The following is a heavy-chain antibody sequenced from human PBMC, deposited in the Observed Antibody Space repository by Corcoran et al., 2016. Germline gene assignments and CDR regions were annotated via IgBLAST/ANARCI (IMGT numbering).Heavy chain of an antibody. CDR2: INPSGGST. Sequence: QVQLVQSGAVVKKPGASVKVSCKASGYTFTSYYMHWVRQAPGQGLEWMGIINPSGGSTSYAQKFQGRVTMTRDTSTSTVYMERSSLRYEDTAVYYCARYLGIVVVPAATVGENYYYYGMDVWGQGTTVTVSS. D-gene: IGHD2-2*03. CDR3: ARYLGIVVVPAATVGENYYYYGMDV. V-gene: IGHV1-46*01. J-gene: IGHJ6*02. CDR1: GYTFTSYY.